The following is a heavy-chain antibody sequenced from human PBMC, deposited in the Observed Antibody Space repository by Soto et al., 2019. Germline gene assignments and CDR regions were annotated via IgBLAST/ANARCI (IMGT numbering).Heavy chain of an antibody. V-gene: IGHV1-69*13. CDR2: IIPIFGTA. CDR3: AGTVHERWLHLPRGPP. J-gene: IGHJ5*02. D-gene: IGHD5-12*01. Sequence: SVKVSCKASGGTFSSYAISWVRQAPGQGLEWMGGIIPIFGTANYAQKFQGRVTITADESTSTAYMELSSLRSEDTAVYYCAGTVHERWLHLPRGPPCGQGSLVTVSS. CDR1: GGTFSSYA.